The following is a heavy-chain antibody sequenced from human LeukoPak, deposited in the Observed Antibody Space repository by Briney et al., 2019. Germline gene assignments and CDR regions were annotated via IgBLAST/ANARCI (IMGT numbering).Heavy chain of an antibody. CDR2: ISGSGGST. D-gene: IGHD2-2*01. J-gene: IGHJ4*02. Sequence: GGSLRLSCAASGFTFSSYAMSWVRQAPGKGLEWVSAISGSGGSTYYADSVKGRFTISRDNSKNTLYLQMNSLRAEDTAVYYCAKGARNLGYCSSTSCYHLYYFDYWGQGTLVTVSS. V-gene: IGHV3-23*01. CDR3: AKGARNLGYCSSTSCYHLYYFDY. CDR1: GFTFSSYA.